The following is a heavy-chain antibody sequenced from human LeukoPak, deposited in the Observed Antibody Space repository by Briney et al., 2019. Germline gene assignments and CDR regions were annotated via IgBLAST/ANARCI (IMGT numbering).Heavy chain of an antibody. CDR2: IYHSGST. D-gene: IGHD2-2*03. CDR3: ARNAMDIVVVPAAILGPYNWFDP. CDR1: GGSISSSNW. V-gene: IGHV4-4*02. J-gene: IGHJ5*02. Sequence: PSETLSLTCAVSGGSISSSNWWSWVRQPPGKGLEWIGEIYHSGSTNYNPSLKSRVTISVDKSKNQFSLKLSSVTAADTAVYYCARNAMDIVVVPAAILGPYNWFDPWGQGILVTVSS.